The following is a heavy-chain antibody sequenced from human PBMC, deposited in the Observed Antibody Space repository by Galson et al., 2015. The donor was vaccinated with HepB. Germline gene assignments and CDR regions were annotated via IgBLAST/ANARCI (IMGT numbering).Heavy chain of an antibody. CDR2: IYRGGDT. D-gene: IGHD3-3*02. CDR1: GFIVSNNY. Sequence: SLRLSCAASGFIVSNNYMTWVRQAPGKGLEWVSVIYRGGDTHYADSVKGRFTISRDISSNTVFLQMRSLRADDTAVYYCARNPFAFSFDNWGQGTLVTVSS. CDR3: ARNPFAFSFDN. V-gene: IGHV3-66*02. J-gene: IGHJ4*02.